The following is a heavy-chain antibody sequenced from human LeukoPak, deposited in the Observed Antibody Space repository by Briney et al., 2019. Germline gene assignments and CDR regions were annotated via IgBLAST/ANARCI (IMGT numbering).Heavy chain of an antibody. CDR1: GGTFSSYA. CDR3: ARYYYGSGSSPWY. CDR2: IIPIFGTA. J-gene: IGHJ4*02. Sequence: AASVKVSCKASGGTFSSYAISWVRQAPGQGLEWMGRIIPIFGTANYAQKFQGRVTITTDESTSTAYMELSSLRSEDTAVYYCARYYYGSGSSPWYWGQGTLVTVSS. V-gene: IGHV1-69*05. D-gene: IGHD3-10*01.